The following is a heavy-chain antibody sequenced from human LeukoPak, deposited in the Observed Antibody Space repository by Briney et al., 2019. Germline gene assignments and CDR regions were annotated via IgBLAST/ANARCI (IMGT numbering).Heavy chain of an antibody. CDR1: GGSFSGYY. D-gene: IGHD1-26*01. CDR2: INHSGST. J-gene: IGHJ4*02. Sequence: SETLSLTCAVYGGSFSGYYWSWIRQPPGKGLEWIGEINHSGSTNYNPSLKSRVTISVDTSKNQFSLKLSSVTAADTAVYYCARRGMVGAKNWGQGTLVTVSS. CDR3: ARRGMVGAKN. V-gene: IGHV4-34*01.